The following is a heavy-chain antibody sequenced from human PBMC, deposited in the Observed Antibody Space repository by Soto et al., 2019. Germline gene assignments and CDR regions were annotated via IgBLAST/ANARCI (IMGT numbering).Heavy chain of an antibody. V-gene: IGHV3-23*01. J-gene: IGHJ5*02. D-gene: IGHD2-15*01. CDR1: GFIFKDFA. Sequence: DVQLFESGGGLVEPGESLRLSCAASGFIFKDFAMSWVRQAPGRGLEWVSTITTSGDITNSADSVRGRFNISRDNSANTLFLQMSSLRGDDTATYYCTKGDSSGFFDPSTGYSTPDHWGQGTLVTVSS. CDR3: TKGDSSGFFDPSTGYSTPDH. CDR2: ITTSGDIT.